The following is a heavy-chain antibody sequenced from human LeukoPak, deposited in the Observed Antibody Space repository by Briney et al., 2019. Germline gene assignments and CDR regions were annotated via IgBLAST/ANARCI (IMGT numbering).Heavy chain of an antibody. D-gene: IGHD2-2*01. CDR2: ISPNSGNT. V-gene: IGHV1-8*01. J-gene: IGHJ4*02. CDR1: GYTFTSND. Sequence: ASVKVSCKASGYTFTSNDINWARQATGQGLEWMGWISPNSGNTGYAQKFQGRVTMTRDTSISTAYMELSSLRSEDTAVYYCAKHPSKYCSSTSCYFYYWGQGTLVTVSS. CDR3: AKHPSKYCSSTSCYFYY.